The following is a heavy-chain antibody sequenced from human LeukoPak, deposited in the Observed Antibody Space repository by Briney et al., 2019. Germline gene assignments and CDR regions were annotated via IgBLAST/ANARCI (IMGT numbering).Heavy chain of an antibody. CDR3: ARTYYDILTGYYVLFDY. CDR2: ISSSGSTI. D-gene: IGHD3-9*01. J-gene: IGHJ4*02. CDR1: GFTFSDYY. V-gene: IGHV3-11*01. Sequence: GGSLRLSCAASGFTFSDYYMSWIRQAPGKGLEWVSYISSSGSTIYYADSVKGRFTISRDNAKNSLYLQMNSLRAEDTAVYYCARTYYDILTGYYVLFDYWGQGTLVTVSS.